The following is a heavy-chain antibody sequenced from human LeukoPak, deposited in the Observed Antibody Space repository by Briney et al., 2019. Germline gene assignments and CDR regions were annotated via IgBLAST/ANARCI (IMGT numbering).Heavy chain of an antibody. CDR1: GFTFSSYE. J-gene: IGHJ4*02. CDR2: ISSSGSTI. CDR3: ARESEQLDLDY. Sequence: GGSLRLSCAASGFTFSSYEMNWVRQAPGKGLEWVPYISSSGSTIYYADSVKGRFTISRDNAKNSLYLQMNSLRAEDTAVYYCARESEQLDLDYWGQGTLVTVSS. V-gene: IGHV3-48*03. D-gene: IGHD6-13*01.